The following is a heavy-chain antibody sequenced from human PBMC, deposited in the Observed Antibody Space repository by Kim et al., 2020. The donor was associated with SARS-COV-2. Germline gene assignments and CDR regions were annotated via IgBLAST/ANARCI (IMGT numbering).Heavy chain of an antibody. CDR3: ASGLGYCSGGSCYSAYGMDV. V-gene: IGHV4-59*13. J-gene: IGHJ6*02. CDR2: IYYSGST. CDR1: GGSISSYY. Sequence: SETLSLTCTVSGGSISSYYWSWIRQPPGKGLEWIGYIYYSGSTNYNPSLKSRVTISVDTSKNQFSLKLSSVTAADTAVYYWASGLGYCSGGSCYSAYGMDVWGQGTTVTVSS. D-gene: IGHD2-15*01.